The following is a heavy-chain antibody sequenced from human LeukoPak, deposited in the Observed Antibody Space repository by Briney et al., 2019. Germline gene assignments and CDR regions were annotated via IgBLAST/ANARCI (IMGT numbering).Heavy chain of an antibody. D-gene: IGHD1-26*01. V-gene: IGHV4-38-2*02. Sequence: SETLSLTCTVSGYSISSGYYWGWIRQPPGKGLEWIGSIYHSGNTYYNPSLKSRVTISVDTSKNQFSLKLSSVTAADTAVYYCARVPMRWEPPGYYYYMDVWGKGTTVTVSS. CDR1: GYSISSGYY. CDR2: IYHSGNT. CDR3: ARVPMRWEPPGYYYYMDV. J-gene: IGHJ6*03.